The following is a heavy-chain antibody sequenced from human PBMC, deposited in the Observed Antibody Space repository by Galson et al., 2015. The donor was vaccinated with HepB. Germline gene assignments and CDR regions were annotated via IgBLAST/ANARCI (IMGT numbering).Heavy chain of an antibody. CDR1: GGTFSSYA. Sequence: SVKVSCKASGGTFSSYAISWVRQAPGQGLEWMGGIIPILGIANYAQKFQGRVTITADKSTSTAYMELSSLRSEDTAVYYCARVLSSLDAFDIWGQGTMVTVSS. CDR3: ARVLSSLDAFDI. V-gene: IGHV1-69*10. D-gene: IGHD6-13*01. CDR2: IIPILGIA. J-gene: IGHJ3*02.